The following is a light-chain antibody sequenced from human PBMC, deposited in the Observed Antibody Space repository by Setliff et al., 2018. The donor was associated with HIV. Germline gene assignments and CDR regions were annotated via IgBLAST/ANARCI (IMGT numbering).Light chain of an antibody. CDR1: SSDVGGYNY. Sequence: QSVLAQPPSASGSPGQSVTISCTGTSSDVGGYNYVSWYQQHPGKAPKLMIYEVSKRPSGVPDRFSSSKSGNTASLTVSGLQAEDEADYYCSSYAGTNNWGVFGTGTKVTVL. V-gene: IGLV2-8*01. J-gene: IGLJ1*01. CDR3: SSYAGTNNWGV. CDR2: EVS.